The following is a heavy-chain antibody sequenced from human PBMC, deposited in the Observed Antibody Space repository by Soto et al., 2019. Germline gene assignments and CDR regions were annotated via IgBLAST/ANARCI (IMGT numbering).Heavy chain of an antibody. J-gene: IGHJ2*01. CDR1: GFTFSSYG. CDR3: ARAPAAISARWYFDL. Sequence: VQLVESGGGVVQPGRSLRLSCAASGFTFSSYGMHWVRQAPGKGLEWVAVIWYDGSNKYYADSVKGRFTISRDNSKNTLYLQMSCLRAEDTAVYYCARAPAAISARWYFDLWGRGTLVTVSS. D-gene: IGHD2-2*01. CDR2: IWYDGSNK. V-gene: IGHV3-33*01.